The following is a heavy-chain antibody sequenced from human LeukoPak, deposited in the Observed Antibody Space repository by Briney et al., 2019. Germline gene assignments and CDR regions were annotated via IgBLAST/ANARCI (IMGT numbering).Heavy chain of an antibody. V-gene: IGHV3-23*01. D-gene: IGHD3-3*01. Sequence: GGSLRLSCAASGFTFSSYAMSWVRQAPGKGLEWVSAISGSGGSPYYADSVKGRFTISRDNSKNTLYLQMNSLRAEDTAVYYCARDGGYDFWSGYYQDYWGQGTLVTVSS. J-gene: IGHJ4*02. CDR2: ISGSGGSP. CDR3: ARDGGYDFWSGYYQDY. CDR1: GFTFSSYA.